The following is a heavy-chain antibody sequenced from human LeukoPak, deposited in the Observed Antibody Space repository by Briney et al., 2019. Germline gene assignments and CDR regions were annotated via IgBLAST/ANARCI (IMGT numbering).Heavy chain of an antibody. CDR2: IKSDGSST. V-gene: IGHV3-74*01. J-gene: IGHJ6*02. Sequence: GGSLRLSCAASGFTFSSYWMHWVRHTPGKGLVWVSRIKSDGSSTSYADSVKGRFTISRDNAKNTLYLQMSSLRAEDTAVYYCARGPHYDFWSGYPPRYYYYGMDVWGQGTTVTVSS. CDR1: GFTFSSYW. CDR3: ARGPHYDFWSGYPPRYYYYGMDV. D-gene: IGHD3-3*01.